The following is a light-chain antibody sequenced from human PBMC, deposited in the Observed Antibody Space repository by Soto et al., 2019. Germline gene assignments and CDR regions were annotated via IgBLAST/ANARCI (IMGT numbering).Light chain of an antibody. Sequence: IALTQSPATISLPPGERPTLSCRASQSVRSYLDWYQQHPGQDPRLLIYDASNRATGIPARFSGSGSGTDFTLTISSLEPEDFAVYYCQQRSNWPLTFGGGTKVDIK. V-gene: IGKV3-11*01. J-gene: IGKJ4*01. CDR3: QQRSNWPLT. CDR1: QSVRSY. CDR2: DAS.